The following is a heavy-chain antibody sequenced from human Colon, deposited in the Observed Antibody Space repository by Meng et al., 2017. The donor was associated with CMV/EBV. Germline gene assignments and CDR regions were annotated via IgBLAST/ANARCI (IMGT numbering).Heavy chain of an antibody. J-gene: IGHJ5*02. D-gene: IGHD6-13*01. CDR1: GGSISSGGYY. Sequence: SGGSISSGGYYWSWIRQHPGKGLEWIGYIYYSGSTYYNPSLKSRVTISVDTSENQFSLKLSSVTAADTAVYYCARRGGQQQLVHWFDPWGQGTLVTVSS. CDR3: ARRGGQQQLVHWFDP. CDR2: IYYSGST. V-gene: IGHV4-31*02.